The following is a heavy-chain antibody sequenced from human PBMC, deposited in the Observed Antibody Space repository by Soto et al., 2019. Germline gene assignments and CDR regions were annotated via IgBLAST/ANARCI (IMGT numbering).Heavy chain of an antibody. V-gene: IGHV4-59*01. J-gene: IGHJ4*02. CDR1: GGSISSYY. CDR3: ARLTAARCLDY. Sequence: SQTLSLTCTVSGGSISSYYWSWIRQPPGKGLEWIGYIYYSGSTNYNPSLKSRVTISVDTSKNQFSLKLSSVTAADTAVYYCARLTAARCLDYWGQGTLVTVSS. D-gene: IGHD6-6*01. CDR2: IYYSGST.